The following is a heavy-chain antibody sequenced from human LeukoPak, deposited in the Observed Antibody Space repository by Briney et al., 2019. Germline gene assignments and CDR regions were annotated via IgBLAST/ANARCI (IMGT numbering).Heavy chain of an antibody. CDR1: GFTFSSYS. V-gene: IGHV3-21*01. Sequence: GGSLRLSCAASGFTFSSYSLSWVRQAPGKGLEWVSSISSSSSNIYYADSVKGRFTISRDNAKNTLYLHMTRRRAEATAVYYCAREQDEHDDYVGYFQHWGQNTLVTVSS. CDR3: AREQDEHDDYVGYFQH. J-gene: IGHJ1*01. CDR2: ISSSSSNI. D-gene: IGHD4-17*01.